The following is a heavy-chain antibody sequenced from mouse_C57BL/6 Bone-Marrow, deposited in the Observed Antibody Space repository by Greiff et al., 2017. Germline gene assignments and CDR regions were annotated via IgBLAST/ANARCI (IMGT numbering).Heavy chain of an antibody. V-gene: IGHV5-6*01. CDR2: ISSGGSYT. J-gene: IGHJ4*01. CDR1: GFTFSSYG. Sequence: EVKLVESGGDLVKPGGSLKLSCAASGFTFSSYGMSWVRQTPDKRLEWVATISSGGSYTYYPDSVKGRVTISRDNAKNTLYLQMSSLKSEDTAMYYCASDSSRDYWGQGTSVTVSS. CDR3: ASDSSRDY.